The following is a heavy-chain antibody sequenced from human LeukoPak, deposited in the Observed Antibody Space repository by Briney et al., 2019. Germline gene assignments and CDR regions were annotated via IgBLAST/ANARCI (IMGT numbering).Heavy chain of an antibody. Sequence: PPGGSLRLSCAASGFTFSSYWMNWVRKAPGKGLVWVSRIASDGSSTTYADSVKGRFSISRDNAKNTLYLQMNSLRVEDTAVYYCARGRPHGNDYWGQGTLVTVSS. D-gene: IGHD4-23*01. CDR2: IASDGSST. CDR1: GFTFSSYW. V-gene: IGHV3-74*01. J-gene: IGHJ4*02. CDR3: ARGRPHGNDY.